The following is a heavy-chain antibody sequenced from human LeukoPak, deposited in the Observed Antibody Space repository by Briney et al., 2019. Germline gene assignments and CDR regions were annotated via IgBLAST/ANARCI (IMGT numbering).Heavy chain of an antibody. CDR3: AXXXPFDW. V-gene: IGHV3-23*01. CDR2: IVGGGDST. CDR1: GFPFSSYA. J-gene: IGHJ4*02. Sequence: GGSLRLSCAASGFPFSSYAMSWVRQAPGKGLEWVSAIVGGGDSTYYADAVRGRFAISRDNSKNTLYVQMNNLRVEDSAIYYCAXXXPFDWWGQGTRVIVSP.